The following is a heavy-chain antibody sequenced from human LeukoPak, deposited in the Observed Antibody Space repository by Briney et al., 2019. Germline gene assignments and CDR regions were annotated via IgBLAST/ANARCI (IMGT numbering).Heavy chain of an antibody. CDR1: GFTFSDFW. CDR2: IRHDGSEQ. V-gene: IGHV3-7*01. D-gene: IGHD5-24*01. CDR3: GRDGGYRRTDY. Sequence: PGGSLRLSCAASGFTFSDFWMSWVRQAPGKGLEWVANIRHDGSEQYYVDSVKGRFTISRDNAKSTLYLQMNILRAEDTAVYYCGRDGGYRRTDYWGQGTLVTVSS. J-gene: IGHJ4*02.